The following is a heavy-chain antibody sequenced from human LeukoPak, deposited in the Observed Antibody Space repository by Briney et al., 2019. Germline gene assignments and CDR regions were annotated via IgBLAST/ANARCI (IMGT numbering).Heavy chain of an antibody. CDR2: IWHDGSKK. CDR1: GFTFSNYG. J-gene: IGHJ4*02. V-gene: IGHV3-33*06. D-gene: IGHD1-26*01. Sequence: GGSLRLSCAASGFTFSNYGIHWVRQAPGKGLEWVAVIWHDGSKKYYGDSVKGRFTISRDNSKNTSILQMNSLRAEDTAFYYCAKDVSGSHFDHWGQGTLVTVSS. CDR3: AKDVSGSHFDH.